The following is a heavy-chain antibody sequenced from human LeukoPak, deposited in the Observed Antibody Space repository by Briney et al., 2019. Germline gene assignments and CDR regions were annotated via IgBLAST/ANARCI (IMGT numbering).Heavy chain of an antibody. CDR3: ARAPMGTAALY. CDR2: VNPVTGNA. Sequence: ASVTVSCKASGYTFTSYDINWVRQAAGQGLEWMGWVNPVTGNAGSAQKFQGRVTLTRDTSISTAYMELSSLTSDDTAFYYCARAPMGTAALYWGQGTLVTVSS. D-gene: IGHD2-2*01. CDR1: GYTFTSYD. V-gene: IGHV1-8*01. J-gene: IGHJ4*02.